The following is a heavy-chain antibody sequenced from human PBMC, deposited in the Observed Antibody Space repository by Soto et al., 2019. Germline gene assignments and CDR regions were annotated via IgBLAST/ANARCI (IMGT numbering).Heavy chain of an antibody. Sequence: EVQLLESGGGLVQPGGSLRLSCAASGFTFSSYAMSWVRQAPGKGLEWVSAISGSGGSTYYADSVKGRFTISRDNSKNTLYLQMNSLRAEDTAVYCAKERWEGYGMDVWGQGTTVTVSS. CDR1: GFTFSSYA. V-gene: IGHV3-23*01. J-gene: IGHJ6*02. CDR2: ISGSGGST. CDR3: AKERWEGYGMDV. D-gene: IGHD1-26*01.